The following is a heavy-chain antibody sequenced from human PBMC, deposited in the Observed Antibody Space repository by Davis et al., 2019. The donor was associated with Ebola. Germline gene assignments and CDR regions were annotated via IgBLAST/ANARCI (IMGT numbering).Heavy chain of an antibody. D-gene: IGHD1-14*01. V-gene: IGHV3-23*01. Sequence: GESLKISCAASGFTFSSSAMSWGRQAPGKGLEWVSSIGGGGGSIYYADSVKGRFTISRDNSKNTLYLQMNSLRAEDTAVYYCAKAGHCGNHCSFDSWGQGTLVTVSS. CDR1: GFTFSSSA. CDR2: IGGGGGSI. J-gene: IGHJ4*02. CDR3: AKAGHCGNHCSFDS.